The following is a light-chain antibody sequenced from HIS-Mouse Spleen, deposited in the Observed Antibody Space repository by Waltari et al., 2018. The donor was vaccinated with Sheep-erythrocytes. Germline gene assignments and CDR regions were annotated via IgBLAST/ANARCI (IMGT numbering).Light chain of an antibody. Sequence: QSALTQPASVSGSPGQSITISCTGTSRDVGSYHLFSWYQQHPGKAPKLMIYEGSKRPSGVSNRFSGSKSGNTASLTISGLQAEDEADYYCCSYAGSSTPWVFGGGTKLTVL. CDR3: CSYAGSSTPWV. J-gene: IGLJ3*02. CDR2: EGS. CDR1: SRDVGSYHL. V-gene: IGLV2-23*01.